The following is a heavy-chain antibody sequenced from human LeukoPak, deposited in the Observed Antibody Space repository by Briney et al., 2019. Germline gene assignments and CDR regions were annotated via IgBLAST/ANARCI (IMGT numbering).Heavy chain of an antibody. D-gene: IGHD3-10*01. CDR3: SAHYGPGPV. V-gene: IGHV1-2*02. CDR1: GYIFIDHH. Sequence: PEASVKVSCKASGYIFIDHHILWVRQAPGQGLEWMGWIHPNGRDTQYAQKFQDRMTMTTDTSITTAYMELHSVTSDDTAVYYCSAHYGPGPVWGQGTLITASS. J-gene: IGHJ4*02. CDR2: IHPNGRDT.